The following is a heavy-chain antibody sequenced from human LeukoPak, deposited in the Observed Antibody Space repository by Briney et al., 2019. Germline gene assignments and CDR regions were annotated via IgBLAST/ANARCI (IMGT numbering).Heavy chain of an antibody. J-gene: IGHJ3*02. Sequence: ASVKVSCKASGNTFTSYDINWVRQATGQGLEWMGWMNPNSGNTGYAQKFQGRVTITADESTSTAYMELSSLRSEDTAVYYCARGRDGYGVFHDAFDIWGQGTMVTVSS. CDR1: GNTFTSYD. CDR3: ARGRDGYGVFHDAFDI. D-gene: IGHD5-24*01. CDR2: MNPNSGNT. V-gene: IGHV1-8*01.